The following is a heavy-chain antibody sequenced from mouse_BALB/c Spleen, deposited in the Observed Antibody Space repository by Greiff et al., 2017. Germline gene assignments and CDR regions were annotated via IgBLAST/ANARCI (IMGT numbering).Heavy chain of an antibody. V-gene: IGHV2-9*02. CDR1: GFSLTSYG. D-gene: IGHD2-12*01. J-gene: IGHJ4*01. CDR3: ARERRGRNSDYAMDY. CDR2: IWAGGST. Sequence: QVHVKQSGPGLVAPSQSLSITCTVSGFSLTSYGVHWVRQPPGKGLEWLGVIWAGGSTNYNSALMSRLSISKDNSKSQVFLKMNSLQTDDTAMYYCARERRGRNSDYAMDYWGQGTSVTVSS.